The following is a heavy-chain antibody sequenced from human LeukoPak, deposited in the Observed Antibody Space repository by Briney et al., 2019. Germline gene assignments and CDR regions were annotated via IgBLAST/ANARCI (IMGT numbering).Heavy chain of an antibody. V-gene: IGHV3-48*04. J-gene: IGHJ5*02. D-gene: IGHD3-3*01. CDR3: ARDGGGSTIFGVVTPAHFDP. Sequence: GGSLRLSCAASGFTFSSYSMNWVRQAPGKGLEWVSYISSSSTIYYADSVKGRFTISRDNAKNSLYLQMNSLRAEDTAVYYCARDGGGSTIFGVVTPAHFDPWGQGTLVTVSS. CDR1: GFTFSSYS. CDR2: ISSSSTI.